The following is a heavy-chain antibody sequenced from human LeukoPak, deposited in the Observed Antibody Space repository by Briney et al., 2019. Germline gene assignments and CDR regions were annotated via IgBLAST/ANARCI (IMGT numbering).Heavy chain of an antibody. CDR1: GGSISSYY. J-gene: IGHJ4*02. CDR3: ARGAYYYDCRD. Sequence: SETLSLTCTVSGGSISSYYWSWIRQPPGKGLEWIGYIFDNGNTNYNPSLKSRVTISIDTSKNQLSLRLTSVTAADTAVYYCARGAYYYDCRDLGQGTLVTVSS. D-gene: IGHD3-22*01. V-gene: IGHV4-59*01. CDR2: IFDNGNT.